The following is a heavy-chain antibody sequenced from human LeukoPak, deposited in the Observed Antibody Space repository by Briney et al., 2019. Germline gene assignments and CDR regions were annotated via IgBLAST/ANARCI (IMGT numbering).Heavy chain of an antibody. J-gene: IGHJ3*02. CDR3: ARGGNIGYDYNAFDI. Sequence: GGSRRLSCAASGFTFSTHEMNWVRQAPGKGLEWVSYVTRSGTTIYYADSVKGRFTISRDNAKNSLYLQMNSLRDEDTAVYYCARGGNIGYDYNAFDIWGQGTMVTVSS. CDR1: GFTFSTHE. V-gene: IGHV3-48*03. CDR2: VTRSGTTI. D-gene: IGHD3-22*01.